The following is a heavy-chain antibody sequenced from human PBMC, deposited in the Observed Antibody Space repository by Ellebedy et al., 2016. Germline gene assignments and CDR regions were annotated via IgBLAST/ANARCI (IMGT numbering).Heavy chain of an antibody. Sequence: GESLKISCAASGFTFSSYAMSWVRQAPGKGLEWVSAISGSGGSTYYADSVKGRFTISRDNSKNTLYLQMNSLRAEDTAVYYCAKAGGSYEYWGQGTLVTVSS. CDR3: AKAGGSYEY. J-gene: IGHJ4*02. V-gene: IGHV3-23*01. CDR1: GFTFSSYA. CDR2: ISGSGGST. D-gene: IGHD1-26*01.